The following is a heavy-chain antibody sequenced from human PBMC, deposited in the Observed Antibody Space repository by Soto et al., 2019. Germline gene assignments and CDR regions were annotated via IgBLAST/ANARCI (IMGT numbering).Heavy chain of an antibody. CDR2: IDWDDDK. CDR1: GFPLSTSGMS. V-gene: IGHV2-70*01. D-gene: IGHD1-26*01. CDR3: ARTHVAGAAPWYYFDY. Sequence: SGPTLVNPTQTLTLTCTFSGFPLSTSGMSVSWIRQPPGKALEWLALIDWDDDKYYITSLKTRLTISKDTSKNQVVLTMTNMDPVDTASYFCARTHVAGAAPWYYFDYGGQGTLVTVSS. J-gene: IGHJ4*02.